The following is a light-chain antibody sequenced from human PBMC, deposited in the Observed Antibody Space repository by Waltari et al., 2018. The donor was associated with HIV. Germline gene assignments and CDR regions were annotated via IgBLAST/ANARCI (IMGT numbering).Light chain of an antibody. J-gene: IGKJ1*01. CDR2: RAS. V-gene: IGKV4-1*01. CDR3: QQYFYAPQT. CDR1: QIVFYNSYNKDY. Sequence: DIVMTQSPESLVGSLGARATINCRSSQIVFYNSYNKDYFAWYQHKPGQPPKLLAYRASTRAAGVPDRFTGSGFGTNFTLTISSLQAEDVAVYYCQQYFYAPQTFGQGTKVEIK.